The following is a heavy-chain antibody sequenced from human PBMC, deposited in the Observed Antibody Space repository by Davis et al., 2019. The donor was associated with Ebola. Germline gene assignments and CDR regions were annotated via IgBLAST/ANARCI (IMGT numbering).Heavy chain of an antibody. CDR3: ARGPNVYYDPSGNRLDN. V-gene: IGHV4-34*01. CDR2: ITHRGNT. CDR1: GGSFSAYY. Sequence: SETLFLTCAVSGGSFSAYYWSWVRQPPGKGLEWIGQITHRGNTNYNPALKSRVTMSIGASNKRFSLQLTSVTAADTAVYYCARGPNVYYDPSGNRLDNWGQGTLVSVSS. D-gene: IGHD3-22*01. J-gene: IGHJ4*02.